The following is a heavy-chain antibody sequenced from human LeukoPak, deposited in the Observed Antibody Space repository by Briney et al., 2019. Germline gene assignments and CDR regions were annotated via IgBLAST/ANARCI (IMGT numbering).Heavy chain of an antibody. CDR2: ISGSGDST. V-gene: IGHV3-23*01. CDR1: GFTFSTYA. Sequence: GGSLRLSCAASGFTFSTYAVNWVRQAPGKGLEWVSTISGSGDSTYYADSVKGRFTISRDNSKNTLYLQMNSLRAEDTAVYYCAKDTEWELLWDYWGQGTLVTISS. CDR3: AKDTEWELLWDY. D-gene: IGHD1-26*01. J-gene: IGHJ4*02.